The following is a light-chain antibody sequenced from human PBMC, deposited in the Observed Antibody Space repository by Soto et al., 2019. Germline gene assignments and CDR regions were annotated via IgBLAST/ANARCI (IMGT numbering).Light chain of an antibody. CDR3: SSYTSSITLV. Sequence: QSVLTQPASVSGSPGQSITISCTGTSSDVGGYNYVSWYQQHPGKAPKLMIYDVSNRPSGVSNRFSGSKSGNTASLSISGLQAEYEADYYCSSYTSSITLVFGGGTKVTVL. J-gene: IGLJ2*01. V-gene: IGLV2-14*03. CDR2: DVS. CDR1: SSDVGGYNY.